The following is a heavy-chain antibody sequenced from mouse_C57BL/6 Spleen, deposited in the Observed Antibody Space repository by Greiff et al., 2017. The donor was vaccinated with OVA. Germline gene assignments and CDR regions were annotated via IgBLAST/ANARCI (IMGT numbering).Heavy chain of an antibody. CDR3: ARAYYSNSPFYY. V-gene: IGHV14-3*01. CDR2: IDTVNGNT. J-gene: IGHJ2*01. Sequence: VQLQQSVAELVRPGASVKLSCKASGFKIKNNYMNWVKQRPEQGLEWIGRIDTVNGNTKYDEKFQSKATITANTSSNTAYLQLSSLTSEDTAIYYCARAYYSNSPFYYWGQGTTLTFSS. D-gene: IGHD2-5*01. CDR1: GFKIKNNY.